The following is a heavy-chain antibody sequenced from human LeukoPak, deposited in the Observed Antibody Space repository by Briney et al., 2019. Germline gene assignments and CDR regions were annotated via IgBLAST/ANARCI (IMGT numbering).Heavy chain of an antibody. V-gene: IGHV4-34*01. CDR1: GGSFSGYY. Sequence: SETLSLTCAVYGGSFSGYYWSWIRQPPGKGLEWIGEINHSGSTNYNPSLKSRVTISVDTSKNQLSLKLSSVTAADTAVYYCARGRIQLWLMSRYYGMDVWGQGTTVTVSS. CDR3: ARGRIQLWLMSRYYGMDV. J-gene: IGHJ6*02. CDR2: INHSGST. D-gene: IGHD5-18*01.